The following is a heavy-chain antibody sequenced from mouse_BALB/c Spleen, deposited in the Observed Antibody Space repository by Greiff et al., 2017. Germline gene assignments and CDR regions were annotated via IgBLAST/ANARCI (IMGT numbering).Heavy chain of an antibody. Sequence: EVKLQQSGAELVRSGASVKLSCTASGFNIKDYYMHWVKQRPEQGLEWIGWIDPENGDTEYAPKFQGKATMTADTSSNTAYLQLSSLTSEDTAVYYCTSHYYGSLFDYWGQGTTLTVSS. CDR2: IDPENGDT. J-gene: IGHJ2*01. D-gene: IGHD1-1*01. CDR3: TSHYYGSLFDY. V-gene: IGHV14-4*02. CDR1: GFNIKDYY.